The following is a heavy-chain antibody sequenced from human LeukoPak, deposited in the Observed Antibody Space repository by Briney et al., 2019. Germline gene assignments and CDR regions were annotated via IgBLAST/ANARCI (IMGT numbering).Heavy chain of an antibody. D-gene: IGHD1-26*01. J-gene: IGHJ4*02. V-gene: IGHV4-59*01. CDR2: IYSSGNT. CDR1: GDSISTYY. Sequence: SETLSLTCSSSGDSISTYYWSWIRQSPGKGLEWIGHIYSSGNTDYNSSLKSRVTISVDTSKSQFSLRLSSVTATNTAVYYCARLRWQLVGPYFDYWGQGILVTVSS. CDR3: ARLRWQLVGPYFDY.